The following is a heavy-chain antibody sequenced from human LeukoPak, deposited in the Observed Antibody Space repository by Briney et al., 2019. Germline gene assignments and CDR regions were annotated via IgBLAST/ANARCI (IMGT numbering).Heavy chain of an antibody. CDR2: INHSGST. D-gene: IGHD1-14*01. V-gene: IGHV4-34*01. Sequence: SETLSLTCAVYGGSFSGYYWSWIRQPPGKGLEWIGEINHSGSTNYNPSLKSRVTISVDTSKNQFSLKLSSVTAADTAVYYCARAPGRRYFDYWGQGTLVTVSS. CDR1: GGSFSGYY. J-gene: IGHJ4*02. CDR3: ARAPGRRYFDY.